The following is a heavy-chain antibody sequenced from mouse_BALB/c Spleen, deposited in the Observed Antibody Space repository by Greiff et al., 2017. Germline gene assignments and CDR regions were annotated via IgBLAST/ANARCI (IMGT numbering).Heavy chain of an antibody. J-gene: IGHJ3*01. D-gene: IGHD3-2*01. V-gene: IGHV3-6*02. CDR2: ISYDGSD. Sequence: EVQLQESGPGLVKPSQSLSLTCSVTGYSITSGSFWYLIRQLPGNKLEWMVYISYDGSDNYNPSLKNRISITRDTSKNQFFLKLNSVTPEDAATYNCARGDSSGYDPFAYWGQGTLVTVSA. CDR3: ARGDSSGYDPFAY. CDR1: GYSITSGSF.